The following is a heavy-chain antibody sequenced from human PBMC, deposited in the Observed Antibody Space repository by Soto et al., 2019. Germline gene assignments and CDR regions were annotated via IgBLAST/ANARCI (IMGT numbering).Heavy chain of an antibody. Sequence: QVKLVQSGTAVKKPGASMKVSCKASGYSFATSGISWVRQAPGQGLEWMGWISAYNGNTNYDQKLQDRIIMTTDTSTSTAYLELRSLRSDDTAVYYCARAGQYYDSSCYADWGQVTLVTVSS. V-gene: IGHV1-18*01. D-gene: IGHD3-22*01. CDR1: GYSFATSG. CDR2: ISAYNGNT. CDR3: ARAGQYYDSSCYAD. J-gene: IGHJ4*02.